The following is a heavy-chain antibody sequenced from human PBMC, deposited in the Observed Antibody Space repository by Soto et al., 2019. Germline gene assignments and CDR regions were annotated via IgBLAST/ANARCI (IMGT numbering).Heavy chain of an antibody. CDR2: IIPIFGTA. Sequence: ASVKVSCKASGGTFSSYTISWVRQAPGQGLEWMGGIIPIFGTANYAQKFQGRVTITADESTSTAYRELSSLRSEDTAVYYCVIFNHRGLQSRYFDFWGRGSLVPGSA. CDR1: GGTFSSYT. J-gene: IGHJ2*01. CDR3: VIFNHRGLQSRYFDF. D-gene: IGHD1-26*01. V-gene: IGHV1-69*13.